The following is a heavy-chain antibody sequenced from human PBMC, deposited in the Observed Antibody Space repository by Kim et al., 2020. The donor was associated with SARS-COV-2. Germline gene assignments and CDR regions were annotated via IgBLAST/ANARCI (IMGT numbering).Heavy chain of an antibody. D-gene: IGHD3-10*01. CDR3: AKESNPGFGALPVEY. J-gene: IGHJ4*02. CDR2: ISGGGGST. Sequence: GGSLRLSCAASGFTFNSYAMSWVRQAPGKGLEWVSAISGGGGSTYYADSVKGRFTISRDNSKNTLYLQMNSLRAEDTAVYYCAKESNPGFGALPVEYCGQGALGTVSS. V-gene: IGHV3-23*01. CDR1: GFTFNSYA.